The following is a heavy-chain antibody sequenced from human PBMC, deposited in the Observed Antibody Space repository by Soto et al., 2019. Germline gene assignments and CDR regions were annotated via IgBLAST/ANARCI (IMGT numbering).Heavy chain of an antibody. CDR1: GFTFSSYA. Sequence: SLSLSFAASGFTFSSYAMHWVRQAPGKGLEWVAVISCDGSNKYYADSVKGRFTISRDNSKNTLYLQMNSLRAEDTAVYYCARDVLRFLEWLYYYYGMDVWGQGTTVTVSS. D-gene: IGHD3-3*01. CDR2: ISCDGSNK. J-gene: IGHJ6*02. CDR3: ARDVLRFLEWLYYYYGMDV. V-gene: IGHV3-30-3*01.